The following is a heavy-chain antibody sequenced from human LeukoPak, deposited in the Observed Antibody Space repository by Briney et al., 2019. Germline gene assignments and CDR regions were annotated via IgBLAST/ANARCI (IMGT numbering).Heavy chain of an antibody. D-gene: IGHD3-3*01. Sequence: SVKVSCKASGYTFTSYYMHWVRQAPAQGLEWMGIINPSGGSTSYAQKFQGRVTMTSDTSTSTVYMELSSLRSEDTAVYYCARSDFWSGYYTHPSGQGTLVTVSS. V-gene: IGHV1-46*01. CDR1: GYTFTSYY. CDR2: INPSGGST. J-gene: IGHJ5*02. CDR3: ARSDFWSGYYTHP.